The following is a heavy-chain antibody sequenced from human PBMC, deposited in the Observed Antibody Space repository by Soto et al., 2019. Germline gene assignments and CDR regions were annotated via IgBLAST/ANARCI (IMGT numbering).Heavy chain of an antibody. Sequence: SGGSLRLSCAAARFTFSDYGMHWVRQAPGKGPEWVALISYDGTNKFYADSVKGRFTISRDNSKSTLYLQVDSLRPEDAAVYYCARDPKTSGGQHWAFNYFDSWGQGTLVTVSS. CDR3: ARDPKTSGGQHWAFNYFDS. CDR2: ISYDGTNK. CDR1: RFTFSDYG. J-gene: IGHJ4*02. D-gene: IGHD7-27*01. V-gene: IGHV3-30*03.